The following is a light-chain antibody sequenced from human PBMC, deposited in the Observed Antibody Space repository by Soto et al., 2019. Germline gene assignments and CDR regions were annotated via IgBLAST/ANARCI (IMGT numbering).Light chain of an antibody. V-gene: IGLV1-40*01. J-gene: IGLJ1*01. CDR1: SSNIGARFD. CDR3: QSYDSSLAGFV. Sequence: QSVLTQPPSVSGAPGQRVTISCTGSSSNIGARFDVHWYRHLPETAPKLLISVNTNGPSGVADRFSGSKSGTSASLAIAGLRAEDEADYYCQSYDSSLAGFVFGTGTKLTVL. CDR2: VNT.